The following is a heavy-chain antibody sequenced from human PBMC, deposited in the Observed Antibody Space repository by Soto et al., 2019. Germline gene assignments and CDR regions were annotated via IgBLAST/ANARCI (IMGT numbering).Heavy chain of an antibody. CDR3: AHRLQLERGGGDAFDI. CDR2: IYWDDDK. CDR1: GFSLSTSGVG. Sequence: QITLKESGPTLVKPTQTLTLTCTFSGFSLSTSGVGVAWFRQPPGRALRWLALIYWDDDKRYSPSLKSRLTTTKDTSKNQVVLTMTNMDPVDTATYYCAHRLQLERGGGDAFDIWGQGTMVTVSS. V-gene: IGHV2-5*02. J-gene: IGHJ3*02. D-gene: IGHD1-1*01.